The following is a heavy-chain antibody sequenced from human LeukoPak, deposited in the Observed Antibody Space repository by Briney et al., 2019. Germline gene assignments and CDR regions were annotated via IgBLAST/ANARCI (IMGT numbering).Heavy chain of an antibody. CDR1: GFTFSSDW. CDR2: INGDGSST. D-gene: IGHD3-10*01. V-gene: IGHV3-74*01. J-gene: IGHJ4*02. CDR3: AKALIGLRGASYFDY. Sequence: GGSLRLSCAASGFTFSSDWMHWVRQSPGKGLVWVSRINGDGSSTSYADSVKGRFTISRDNSKNTLYLQMNSLRAEDTAVYYCAKALIGLRGASYFDYWGQGTLVTVSS.